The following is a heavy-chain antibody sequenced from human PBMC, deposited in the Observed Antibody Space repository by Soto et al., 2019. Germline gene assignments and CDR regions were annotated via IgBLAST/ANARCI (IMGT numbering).Heavy chain of an antibody. CDR2: VYYRGRS. Sequence: SETRSLTCTVSGGSVSNINCYWGWIRQSPGKGLEWIGSVYYRGRSYSKSSVKSRVTISVDTSKNQFSLNLNSVTASDTAVYFCVSQRTSVLTQAYFDYWGPGALVTVSS. V-gene: IGHV4-39*01. J-gene: IGHJ4*02. CDR1: GGSVSNINCY. D-gene: IGHD2-8*01. CDR3: VSQRTSVLTQAYFDY.